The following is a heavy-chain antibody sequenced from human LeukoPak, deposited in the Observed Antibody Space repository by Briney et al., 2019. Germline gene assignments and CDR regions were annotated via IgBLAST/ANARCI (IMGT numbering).Heavy chain of an antibody. CDR2: IYPGDSDT. V-gene: IGHV5-51*01. Sequence: GESLKISCKGSGYSFTSYWIGWVRQMPGKGLEWMGIIYPGDSDTRYSPSFQGQVTISADKSISTAYLQWSSLRASDTAMYYCARRSGSYGNHDAFDIWGQGTMVTVSS. CDR1: GYSFTSYW. D-gene: IGHD1-26*01. CDR3: ARRSGSYGNHDAFDI. J-gene: IGHJ3*02.